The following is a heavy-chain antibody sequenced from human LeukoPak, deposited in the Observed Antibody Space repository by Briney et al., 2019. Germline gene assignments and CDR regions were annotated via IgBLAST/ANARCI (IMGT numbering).Heavy chain of an antibody. V-gene: IGHV4-34*01. D-gene: IGHD4-17*01. CDR2: INHNGST. Sequence: PSETLSLTCAVYGGSFSGYYWSWIRQPPGKGLEWIGEINHNGSTNYNPSLKSRVTISVDTSKNQFSLKLSSVTAADTAVYYCARVAATVTTSPFDYWGQGTLVTVSS. CDR1: GGSFSGYY. J-gene: IGHJ4*02. CDR3: ARVAATVTTSPFDY.